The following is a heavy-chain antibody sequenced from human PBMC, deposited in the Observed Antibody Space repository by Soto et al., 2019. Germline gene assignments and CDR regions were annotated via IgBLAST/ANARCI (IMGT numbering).Heavy chain of an antibody. D-gene: IGHD1-7*01. CDR1: GFSLSTSGMC. CDR2: IDWDDDK. CDR3: ARIRLGITGTFYFDY. Sequence: SGPTLVNPTQTLTLTCTFSGFSLSTSGMCVSWIRQPPGKALEWLARIDWDDDKYYSTSLKTRLTISKDTSKNQVVLTMTNMDPVDTATYYCARIRLGITGTFYFDYWGQGTLVTAPQ. J-gene: IGHJ4*02. V-gene: IGHV2-70*11.